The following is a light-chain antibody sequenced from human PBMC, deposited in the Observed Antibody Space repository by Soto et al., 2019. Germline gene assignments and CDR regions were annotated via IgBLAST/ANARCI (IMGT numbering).Light chain of an antibody. CDR1: QSISSN. CDR2: GAS. CDR3: QQRSSWPRT. Sequence: ELVRAQSTASLSVSPGERATLSCRARQSISSNLGRYQQKPGQAPRLLIYGASTRATGIPARFSGSGSGTDFTLTISRLQPEDFAVYYCQQRSSWPRTFGRGTKVDIK. J-gene: IGKJ1*01. V-gene: IGKV3-15*01.